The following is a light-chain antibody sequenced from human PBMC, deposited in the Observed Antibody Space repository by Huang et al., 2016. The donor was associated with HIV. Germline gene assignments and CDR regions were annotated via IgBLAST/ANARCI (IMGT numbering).Light chain of an antibody. CDR1: QSLVHTDGNTY. CDR2: KTS. J-gene: IGKJ2*01. V-gene: IGKV2-24*01. Sequence: DIVMTQTPISSPVALGQSASISCRSSQSLVHTDGNTYLSWFHQRPGQPPRLLIYKTSKRFSGVPDRFSGSGAGTEFTLEISRVRSEDVGVYYCMQGTHFPLYTFGQGTKLEVK. CDR3: MQGTHFPLYT.